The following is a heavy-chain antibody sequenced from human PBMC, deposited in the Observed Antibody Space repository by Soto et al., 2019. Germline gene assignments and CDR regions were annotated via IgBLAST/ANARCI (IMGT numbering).Heavy chain of an antibody. J-gene: IGHJ3*02. V-gene: IGHV3-23*01. CDR3: AKGVGYDTSAFDI. Sequence: GGSLRLSCAASGLTFRSYAMTWVRQAPGKGLEWVSGTSGSGGNTYYTDSVKGRFTIYRDNSKNTLYLQMNSPKAEDTAVYYCAKGVGYDTSAFDIWGPGTMVTVS. CDR1: GLTFRSYA. D-gene: IGHD3-22*01. CDR2: TSGSGGNT.